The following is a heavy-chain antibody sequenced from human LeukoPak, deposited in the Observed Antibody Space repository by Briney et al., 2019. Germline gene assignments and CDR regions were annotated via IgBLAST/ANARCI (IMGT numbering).Heavy chain of an antibody. V-gene: IGHV5-51*01. CDR2: IYPGDSET. Sequence: GESLKISCKGSAYSFTSYWIGWVRQMPGKGLEWMGIIYPGDSETRYSPSFQGQVTISADKFISTVYLQWSSLKASDTAMYDCATTTDSSGWYRGFDPWGQGTLVTVSS. CDR3: ATTTDSSGWYRGFDP. J-gene: IGHJ5*02. CDR1: AYSFTSYW. D-gene: IGHD6-19*01.